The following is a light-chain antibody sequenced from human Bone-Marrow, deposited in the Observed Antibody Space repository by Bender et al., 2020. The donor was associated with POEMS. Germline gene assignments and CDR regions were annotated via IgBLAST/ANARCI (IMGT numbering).Light chain of an antibody. CDR1: SSNVGAHA. CDR2: SSH. Sequence: QSVLTQPPSASGTPGQRVTISCSGGSSNVGAHAVNWYQHLPGTAPTLLIYSSHRRPSEVPDRFSGSRSGTSASLAISARQSEDEADYYCAVWDDRFNGGVVGGGTTLTVL. J-gene: IGLJ3*02. V-gene: IGLV1-44*01. CDR3: AVWDDRFNGGV.